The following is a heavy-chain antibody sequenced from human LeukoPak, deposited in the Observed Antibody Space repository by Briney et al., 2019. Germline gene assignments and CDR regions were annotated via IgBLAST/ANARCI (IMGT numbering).Heavy chain of an antibody. CDR1: GYSFTSYW. CDR3: PRHSIGSYHDIDY. J-gene: IGHJ4*02. D-gene: IGHD1-26*01. V-gene: IGHV5-51*01. CDR2: IYPGDSDT. Sequence: GESLKISCKGSGYSFTSYWIGWVRQMPGKGLEWMGSIYPGDSDTRYSPSFPGHVTISAEQSIRTAYLQWSSLKASDTAMYYCPRHSIGSYHDIDYWGQGTLVTVSS.